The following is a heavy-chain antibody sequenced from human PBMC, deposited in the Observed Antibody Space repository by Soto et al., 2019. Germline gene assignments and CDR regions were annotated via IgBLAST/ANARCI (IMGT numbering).Heavy chain of an antibody. Sequence: VASVKVSCKASGYTFTGYYMHWVRQAPGQGLEWMGWINPNSGGTNYAQKFQGWVTMTRDTSISTAYMELSRLRSDDTAVYYCAREGRYFDWLSPRYYYYYMDVWGKGTTVTVSS. CDR1: GYTFTGYY. J-gene: IGHJ6*03. V-gene: IGHV1-2*04. D-gene: IGHD3-9*01. CDR3: AREGRYFDWLSPRYYYYYMDV. CDR2: INPNSGGT.